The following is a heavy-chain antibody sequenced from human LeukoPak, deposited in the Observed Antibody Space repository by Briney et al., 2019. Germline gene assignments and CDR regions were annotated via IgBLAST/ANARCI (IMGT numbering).Heavy chain of an antibody. V-gene: IGHV4-38-2*01. J-gene: IGHJ4*02. D-gene: IGHD5-24*01. CDR3: ATERYSGSVDY. CDR1: GYSLRSGFY. Sequence: PSETLSLTCAVSGYSLRSGFYCGWVRPPPGKGLEWVGNMYHTGTIYYNPSLRSRLTISEDTSKSHFSLTVDSVTAADTAVYYCATERYSGSVDYWGQGILVTVSS. CDR2: MYHTGTI.